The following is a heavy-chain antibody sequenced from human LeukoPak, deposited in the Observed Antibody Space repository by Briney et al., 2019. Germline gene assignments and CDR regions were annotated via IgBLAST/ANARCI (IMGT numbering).Heavy chain of an antibody. J-gene: IGHJ3*02. D-gene: IGHD3-10*01. CDR2: ISSSSSYI. CDR1: GFTFSSYS. Sequence: GGSLRLSCAASGFTFSSYSMNWVRQAPGKGLEWVSSISSSSSYIYYADSVKGRFTISRDNAKNSLYLQMNSLRAEDTAVYYCANLYGAGSISFDIWGQGTMVTVSS. V-gene: IGHV3-21*01. CDR3: ANLYGAGSISFDI.